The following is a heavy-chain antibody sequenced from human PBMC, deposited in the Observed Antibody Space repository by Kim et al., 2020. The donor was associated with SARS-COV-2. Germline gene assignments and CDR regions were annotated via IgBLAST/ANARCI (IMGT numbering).Heavy chain of an antibody. J-gene: IGHJ5*02. CDR3: ARRDYSNYPLWDP. CDR1: GGSISSSSYY. V-gene: IGHV4-39*01. Sequence: SETLSLTCTVSGGSISSSSYYWGWIRQPPGKGLEWIGSIYYSGSTYYNPSLKSRVTISVDTSKNQFSLKLSSVTAADTAVYYCARRDYSNYPLWDPWGQGTLVTVSS. D-gene: IGHD4-4*01. CDR2: IYYSGST.